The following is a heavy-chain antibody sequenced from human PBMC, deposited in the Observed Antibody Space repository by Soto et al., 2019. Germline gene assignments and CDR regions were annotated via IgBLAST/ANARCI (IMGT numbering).Heavy chain of an antibody. CDR2: FDPEDGET. Sequence: GASVKVSCKVSGYTLTELSMHCVGQAPLKWRDWMGGFDPEDGETIYAQKFQGRVTMTEDTSTDTAYMELSSLRSEDTAVYYCATSYIVVVPAAHRRWFDPWGQGTLVTVSS. V-gene: IGHV1-24*01. CDR1: GYTLTELS. D-gene: IGHD2-2*01. J-gene: IGHJ5*02. CDR3: ATSYIVVVPAAHRRWFDP.